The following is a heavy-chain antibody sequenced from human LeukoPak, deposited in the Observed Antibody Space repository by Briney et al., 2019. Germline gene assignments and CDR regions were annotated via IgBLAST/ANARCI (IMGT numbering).Heavy chain of an antibody. J-gene: IGHJ3*02. CDR1: GFSFSSYS. Sequence: GGSLRLSCVASGFSFSSYSIHWVRRVPGKGLEWVAVMSVNGVNKYYADSVRGRFTVSRDISKNTQFLQMNSLRFEDTAVYFCVRESCSGGSCTYDPFDIWGHGTMVTVSS. CDR2: MSVNGVNK. CDR3: VRESCSGGSCTYDPFDI. D-gene: IGHD2-15*01. V-gene: IGHV3-30-3*01.